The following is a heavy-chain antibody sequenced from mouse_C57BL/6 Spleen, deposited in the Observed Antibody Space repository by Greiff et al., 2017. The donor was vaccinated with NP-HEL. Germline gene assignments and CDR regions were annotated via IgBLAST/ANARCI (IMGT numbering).Heavy chain of an antibody. Sequence: EVQLVESGGGLVKPGGSLKLSCAASGFTFSDYGMHWVRQAPEKGLEWVAYISSGSSTIYYADTVKGRFTISRDNAKNTLFLQMTSLRSEDTSMYYCARKKITTDWYFDVWGTGTTVTVSS. V-gene: IGHV5-17*01. D-gene: IGHD1-1*01. CDR2: ISSGSSTI. CDR3: ARKKITTDWYFDV. CDR1: GFTFSDYG. J-gene: IGHJ1*03.